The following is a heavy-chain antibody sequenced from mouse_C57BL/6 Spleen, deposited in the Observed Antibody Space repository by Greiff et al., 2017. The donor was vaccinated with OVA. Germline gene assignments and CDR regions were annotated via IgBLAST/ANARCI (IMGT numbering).Heavy chain of an antibody. V-gene: IGHV1-80*01. CDR3: ARAGTLYYYAMDY. Sequence: QVQLQQSGAELVKPGASVKISCKASGYAFSSYWMNWVKQRPGKGLEWIGQIYPGDGDTNYNGKFKGKATLTAYKSSSTAYMQLSSPTSEDSAVYFCARAGTLYYYAMDYWGQGTSVTVSS. J-gene: IGHJ4*01. CDR2: IYPGDGDT. CDR1: GYAFSSYW. D-gene: IGHD3-3*01.